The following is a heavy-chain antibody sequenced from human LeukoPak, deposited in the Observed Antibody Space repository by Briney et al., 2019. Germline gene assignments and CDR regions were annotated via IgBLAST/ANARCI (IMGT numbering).Heavy chain of an antibody. CDR2: INPSGGST. CDR1: GYTFTNYY. Sequence: ASVNVSCKASGYTFTNYYIHWVRQAPAQGLEWMGLINPSGGSTTYAQKFQGRVTMTRDTSTSTVYMELSSLRSEDTAVYYCARGLNYYDSSRDWGQGTLVTVSS. J-gene: IGHJ4*02. D-gene: IGHD3-22*01. CDR3: ARGLNYYDSSRD. V-gene: IGHV1-46*01.